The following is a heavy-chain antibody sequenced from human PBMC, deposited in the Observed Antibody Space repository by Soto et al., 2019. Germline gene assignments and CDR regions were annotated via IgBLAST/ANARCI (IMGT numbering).Heavy chain of an antibody. CDR1: GFAFSGYG. J-gene: IGHJ6*02. D-gene: IGHD1-26*01. CDR2: ISSSGSFI. Sequence: PVGSLRLSCAASGFAFSGYGVNWVRQAPGKGLEWLSSISSSGSFIYYADSVKGRFTISRDNARNSLSLQMNSLRGEDTAVYYCTRAPSTSRGSYYYGMDVWGQGTTVTVS. V-gene: IGHV3-21*01. CDR3: TRAPSTSRGSYYYGMDV.